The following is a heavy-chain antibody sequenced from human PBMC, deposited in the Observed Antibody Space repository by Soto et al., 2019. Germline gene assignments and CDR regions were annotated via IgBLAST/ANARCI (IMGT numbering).Heavy chain of an antibody. CDR1: GYTFTSYG. CDR3: ARDTYYYDSSCYPATFYGMDA. V-gene: IGHV1-18*01. CDR2: ISAYNGNT. J-gene: IGHJ6*02. Sequence: ASVKVSCKASGYTFTSYGISWVRQAPGQGLEWMGWISAYNGNTNYAQKLQGRVTMTSDTATSTAYMELRSLRSDDTAVYYCARDTYYYDSSCYPATFYGMDAWVQGXTVTVSS. D-gene: IGHD3-22*01.